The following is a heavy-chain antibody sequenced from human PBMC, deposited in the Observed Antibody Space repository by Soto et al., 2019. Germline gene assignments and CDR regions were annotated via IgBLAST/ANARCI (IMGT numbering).Heavy chain of an antibody. V-gene: IGHV3-23*01. D-gene: IGHD1-26*01. Sequence: GGSLRLSCAASGFTFSSYAMSWVHQAPGKGLEWVSAISGSGGSTYYADSVKGRFTISRDNSKNTLYLQMNSLRAEDTAVYYCAKVIGKVVGADAFDIWGQGTMVTVSS. CDR1: GFTFSSYA. CDR3: AKVIGKVVGADAFDI. CDR2: ISGSGGST. J-gene: IGHJ3*02.